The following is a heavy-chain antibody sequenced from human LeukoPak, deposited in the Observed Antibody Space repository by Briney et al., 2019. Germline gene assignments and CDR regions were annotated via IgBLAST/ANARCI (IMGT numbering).Heavy chain of an antibody. D-gene: IGHD6-6*01. V-gene: IGHV1-46*01. Sequence: ASVKVSCKTSGYTFTTYYIHWVRQAPGQGLEWMGMISSLGATTSYAQKFQGRVTMTRDMSTSTVYMQLSSLSSEDTALYYCARDRPERHFDYWGQGTLAAVSS. J-gene: IGHJ4*02. CDR3: ARDRPERHFDY. CDR1: GYTFTTYY. CDR2: ISSLGATT.